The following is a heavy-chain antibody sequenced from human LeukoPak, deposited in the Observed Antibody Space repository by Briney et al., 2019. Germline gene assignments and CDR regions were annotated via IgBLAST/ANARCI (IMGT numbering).Heavy chain of an antibody. Sequence: PSETLSLTCAVSGTSFSSYYWSWIRQSPGKGLEWIGEVNHSGYTDDNPSLKSRVTISVDTSKNQFSLRLRSVTAADTGVYFCARMTTGHDFWGQGTLVTVSS. CDR3: ARMTTGHDF. V-gene: IGHV4-34*01. CDR2: VNHSGYT. CDR1: GTSFSSYY. D-gene: IGHD4-17*01. J-gene: IGHJ4*02.